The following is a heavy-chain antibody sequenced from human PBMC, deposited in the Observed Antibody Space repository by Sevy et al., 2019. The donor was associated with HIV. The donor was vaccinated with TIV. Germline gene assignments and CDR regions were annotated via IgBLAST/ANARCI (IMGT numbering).Heavy chain of an antibody. J-gene: IGHJ5*02. CDR2: ISSSSSYI. Sequence: GGSLRLSCAASGFTFSSYSMNWVRQAPGKGLEWVSSISSSSSYIYYADSVKGRFTISRDNAKNSLYQQSNSLIAEDTAVYYCARDRESGSWPNWFDPWGQGTLVTVSS. CDR1: GFTFSSYS. D-gene: IGHD6-13*01. V-gene: IGHV3-21*01. CDR3: ARDRESGSWPNWFDP.